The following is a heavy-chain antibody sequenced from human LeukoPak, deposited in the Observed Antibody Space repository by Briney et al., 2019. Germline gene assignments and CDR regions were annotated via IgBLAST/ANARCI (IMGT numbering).Heavy chain of an antibody. CDR1: GGSISSSSYY. V-gene: IGHV4-39*07. Sequence: PSETLSLTCTVSGGSISSSSYYWGWIRQPPGKGLEWIGSIYYSGSTYYNPSLKSRVTISVDTSKSQFSRKLGSVTAADTAVYYCASFRSGYYRLPDYWGQGTLVTVSS. D-gene: IGHD3-3*01. J-gene: IGHJ4*02. CDR3: ASFRSGYYRLPDY. CDR2: IYYSGST.